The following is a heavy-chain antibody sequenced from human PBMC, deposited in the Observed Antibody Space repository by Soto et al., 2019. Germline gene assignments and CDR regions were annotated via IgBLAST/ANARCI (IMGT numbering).Heavy chain of an antibody. CDR2: TSYDGSDK. CDR1: GFTFSGQG. CDR3: AKEYDY. V-gene: IGHV3-30*18. J-gene: IGHJ4*02. Sequence: QVPLVESGGGVVQPGTSLRLSCAASGFTFSGQGMHWVRQAPGKGLEWVAGTSYDGSDKYYADSVKGRFTISRDNAVNTLYLQMNSLRTEDTALYYCAKEYDYWGQGTLVTVSS.